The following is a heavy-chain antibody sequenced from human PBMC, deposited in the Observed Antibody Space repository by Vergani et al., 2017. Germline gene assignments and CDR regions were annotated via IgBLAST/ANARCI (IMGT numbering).Heavy chain of an antibody. CDR1: ADSISSGSYY. J-gene: IGHJ3*02. Sequence: QLQLQQSGPGLVKPSETLFLTCTVSADSISSGSYYWGWIRQPPGKSLEWIGSIYYSGLTYYNPSLKSRVAISVDTSKNQFSLKLSSVTAADTAVYYCARDEGGCSSTSCYISAFDIWGQGTMVTVSS. CDR3: ARDEGGCSSTSCYISAFDI. V-gene: IGHV4-39*07. CDR2: IYYSGLT. D-gene: IGHD2-2*02.